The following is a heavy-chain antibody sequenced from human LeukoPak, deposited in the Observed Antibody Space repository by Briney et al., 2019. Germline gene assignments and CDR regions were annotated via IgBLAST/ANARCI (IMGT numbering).Heavy chain of an antibody. CDR2: IIPIFGTA. Sequence: GASVTVSCTASGGTFSSYAISWVRQAPGQGLEWMGGIIPIFGTANYAQKFQGRVTITADESTSTAYMELSSLRSEDTAVYYCARDQGGDGHINPLDAFDIWGQGIMVTVSS. J-gene: IGHJ3*02. CDR3: ARDQGGDGHINPLDAFDI. V-gene: IGHV1-69*01. CDR1: GGTFSSYA. D-gene: IGHD5-24*01.